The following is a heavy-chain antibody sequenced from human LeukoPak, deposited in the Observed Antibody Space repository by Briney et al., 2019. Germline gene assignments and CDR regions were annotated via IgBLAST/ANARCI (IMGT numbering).Heavy chain of an antibody. CDR1: GYTFTGYY. V-gene: IGHV1-2*02. D-gene: IGHD2-2*01. Sequence: GASVKVSCKASGYTFTGYYMHWVRQAPGQGLEWMGWINPNSGGTNYAQKFQGRVTMTRDTSISTAYMELSRLRPDDTAVYYCARDTSGDEDIVVVPAAREGTGYWGQGTLVTVSS. CDR2: INPNSGGT. CDR3: ARDTSGDEDIVVVPAAREGTGY. J-gene: IGHJ4*02.